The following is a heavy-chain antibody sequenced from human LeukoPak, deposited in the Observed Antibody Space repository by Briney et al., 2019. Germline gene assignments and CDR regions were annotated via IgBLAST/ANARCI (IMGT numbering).Heavy chain of an antibody. Sequence: GGSLRLSCAASGFTFSSYAMSWVRWAPGEGLEWAAAISGSGGNTYYADSVKGRFTISRDNSKNTLYLQMNSLRAEDTAVYYCAKESSSTSFLSGYAFDIWGQGTMVTVSS. V-gene: IGHV3-23*01. D-gene: IGHD2-2*01. CDR3: AKESSSTSFLSGYAFDI. J-gene: IGHJ3*02. CDR1: GFTFSSYA. CDR2: ISGSGGNT.